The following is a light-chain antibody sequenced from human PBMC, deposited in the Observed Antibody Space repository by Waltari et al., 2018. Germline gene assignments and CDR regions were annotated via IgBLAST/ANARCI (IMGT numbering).Light chain of an antibody. CDR2: DAS. V-gene: IGKV1-33*01. Sequence: DIHITQSPSSLSSSLGDRVTITCQASPDIKKYLSWYQQKPGKAPNLLIYDASKWQTGVPSRFSGSGSGTDLTLTISRLQPEDIATYYCQKYDNFPLTYGGGTKVEIK. J-gene: IGKJ4*01. CDR3: QKYDNFPLT. CDR1: PDIKKY.